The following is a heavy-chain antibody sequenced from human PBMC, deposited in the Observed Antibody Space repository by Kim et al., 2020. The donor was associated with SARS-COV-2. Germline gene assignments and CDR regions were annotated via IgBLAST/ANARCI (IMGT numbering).Heavy chain of an antibody. Sequence: ASVKVSCKVSGYTLTELSMHWVRQAPGKGLEWMGGFDPEDGETIYAQKFQGRVTMTEDTSTDTAYMELSSLRSEDTAVYYCATGGVFTMVRGLYNWFDPWGQGTLVTVSS. CDR2: FDPEDGET. V-gene: IGHV1-24*01. D-gene: IGHD3-10*01. CDR3: ATGGVFTMVRGLYNWFDP. J-gene: IGHJ5*02. CDR1: GYTLTELS.